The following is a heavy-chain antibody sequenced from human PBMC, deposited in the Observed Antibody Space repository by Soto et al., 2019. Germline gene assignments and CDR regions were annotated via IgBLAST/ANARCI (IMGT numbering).Heavy chain of an antibody. CDR2: ISYDGSDK. J-gene: IGHJ4*02. V-gene: IGHV3-30*18. CDR3: AKSPNLYCSSPHCYKYYFDY. CDR1: GFTFNTYG. Sequence: QDHLVESGGGVVQPGTSLRLSCAASGFTFNTYGMHWVRQAPGKGLEWVAVISYDGSDKFYADSVKGRFTISRDNSKNALYLQMSSLRPEDTAISYCAKSPNLYCSSPHCYKYYFDYWGQGTLVTVSS. D-gene: IGHD2-2*02.